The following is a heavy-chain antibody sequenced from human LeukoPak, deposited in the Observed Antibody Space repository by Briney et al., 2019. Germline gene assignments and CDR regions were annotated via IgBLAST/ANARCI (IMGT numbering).Heavy chain of an antibody. CDR3: ARRAYGDYYFDY. D-gene: IGHD4-17*01. CDR1: GGSINSYY. J-gene: IGHJ4*02. CDR2: IHYSGGT. Sequence: PSETLSLTCTVSGGSINSYYWSWIRQPPGKGLEWIGYIHYSGGTKYNPSLKSRVIMLMDTSKNQLSLRVSPVTAADTAVYYCARRAYGDYYFDYWGQGTLVTVSS. V-gene: IGHV4-59*08.